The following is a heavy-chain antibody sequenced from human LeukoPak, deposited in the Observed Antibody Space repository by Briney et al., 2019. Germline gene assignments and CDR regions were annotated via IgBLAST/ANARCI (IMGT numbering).Heavy chain of an antibody. D-gene: IGHD6-13*01. J-gene: IGHJ6*02. CDR3: ARPQQLDPYGMDV. CDR2: MHPNSGGT. V-gene: IGHV1-2*02. CDR1: GYTFTDYY. Sequence: ASVKVSCKASGYTFTDYYMHWLRQAPGQGLEWMGWMHPNSGGTNYAQKFQGRVTMTRDTSISTAYMELSRLRSDDTAVYYCARPQQLDPYGMDVWGQGTTVTVSS.